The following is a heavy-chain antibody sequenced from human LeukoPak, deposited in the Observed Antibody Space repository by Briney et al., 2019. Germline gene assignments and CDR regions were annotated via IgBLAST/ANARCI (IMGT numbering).Heavy chain of an antibody. J-gene: IGHJ4*02. Sequence: GGSLRLSCAASGFTVSSNYMTWVRQAPGKGLEWVSVIYSGGSTYYADSVKGRFTISRDNSKNTESLQMNSLRAEDTAVYYCAKNIAGSGYYYNDYWGQGILVTVSS. CDR2: IYSGGST. V-gene: IGHV3-53*01. D-gene: IGHD3-22*01. CDR3: AKNIAGSGYYYNDY. CDR1: GFTVSSNY.